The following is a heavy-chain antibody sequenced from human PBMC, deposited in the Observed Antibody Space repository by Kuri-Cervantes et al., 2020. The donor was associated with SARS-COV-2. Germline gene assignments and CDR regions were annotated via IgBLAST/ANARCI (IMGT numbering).Heavy chain of an antibody. CDR1: GFTVSISY. D-gene: IGHD1-26*01. CDR3: AKGLGASSDYYYYYYMDV. J-gene: IGHJ6*03. V-gene: IGHV3-53*05. CDR2: FYSGGST. Sequence: GESLKISCAASGFTVSISYMSWVRQAPGKGLEWVSVFYSGGSTYYGDSVKGRFTISRDNSKNTLYLQMNSLRAEDTAVYYCAKGLGASSDYYYYYYMDVWGKGTTVTVSS.